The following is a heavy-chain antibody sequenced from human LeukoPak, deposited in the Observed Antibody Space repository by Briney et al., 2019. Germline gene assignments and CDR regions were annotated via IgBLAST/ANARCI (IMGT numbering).Heavy chain of an antibody. J-gene: IGHJ6*03. CDR2: TYYRSKWYN. D-gene: IGHD1/OR15-1a*01. CDR1: GDSVSSNSAA. CDR3: ARQLGLGNWNRPYYYYYMDV. V-gene: IGHV6-1*01. Sequence: SQTLSLTCAISGDSVSSNSAAWNWIRQSPSRGLEWLGRTYYRSKWYNDYAVSVKSRITINPDTSKNQFSLQLNSVTPEDTAVYYCARQLGLGNWNRPYYYYYMDVWGKGTTVTVSS.